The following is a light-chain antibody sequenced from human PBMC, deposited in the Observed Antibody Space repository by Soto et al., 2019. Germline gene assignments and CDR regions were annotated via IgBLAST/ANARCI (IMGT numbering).Light chain of an antibody. J-gene: IGLJ2*01. CDR3: QSADSIGNYV. CDR2: KNS. Sequence: SYELTQPPSVSVSPGQTARIICSGAALPRQYGYWYQQKPGQGPVVVIYKNSERPSGIPERFSGSSSGTTVTLTISGVRGEEDADYYCQSADSIGNYVFGGGTQLTVL. CDR1: ALPRQY. V-gene: IGLV3-25*02.